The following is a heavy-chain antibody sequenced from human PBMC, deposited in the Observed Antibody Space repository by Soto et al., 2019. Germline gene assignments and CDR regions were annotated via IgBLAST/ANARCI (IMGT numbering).Heavy chain of an antibody. CDR1: GFSLSTSGVG. CDR3: ARAYCSGDCYSFDI. Sequence: SGPTLVNPTQTLTLTCTFSGFSLSTSGVGVGWIRQPPGKALEWLTLIYWDDEKRYSPSLKSRLTITKDTSKNQVVLTKTNIDPVDIATYYCARAYCSGDCYSFDIWGQGTMVTVSS. V-gene: IGHV2-5*02. J-gene: IGHJ3*02. D-gene: IGHD2-21*01. CDR2: IYWDDEK.